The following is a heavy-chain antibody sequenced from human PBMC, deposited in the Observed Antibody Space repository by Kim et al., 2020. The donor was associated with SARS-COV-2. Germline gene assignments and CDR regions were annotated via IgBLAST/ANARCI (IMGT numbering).Heavy chain of an antibody. CDR1: GFTFGDYA. Sequence: GGSLRLSCAASGFTFGDYAMHWVRQAPGKGLEWVSGISWNSGSIGYADSVKGRFTISRDNAKNSLYLQMNSLRAEDTALYYCAKGSLSGSYYYLGNSDYWGQGTLVTVSS. J-gene: IGHJ4*02. CDR2: ISWNSGSI. D-gene: IGHD1-26*01. V-gene: IGHV3-9*01. CDR3: AKGSLSGSYYYLGNSDY.